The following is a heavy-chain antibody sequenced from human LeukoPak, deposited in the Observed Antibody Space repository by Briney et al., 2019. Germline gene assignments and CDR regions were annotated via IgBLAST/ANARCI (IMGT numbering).Heavy chain of an antibody. V-gene: IGHV4-39*07. CDR2: INHSGST. Sequence: SETLSLTCTVSGGSVSSGSYYWSWIRQPPGKGLEWIGEINHSGSTNYNPSLKSRVTISVDTSKNQFSLKLSSVTAADTAVYYCARGRYYYYDSSGYYPYPGAFDYWGQGTLVTVSS. CDR3: ARGRYYYYDSSGYYPYPGAFDY. J-gene: IGHJ4*02. D-gene: IGHD3-22*01. CDR1: GGSVSSGSYY.